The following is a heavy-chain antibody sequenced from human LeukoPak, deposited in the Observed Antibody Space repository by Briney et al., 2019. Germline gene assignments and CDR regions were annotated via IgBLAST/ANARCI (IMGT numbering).Heavy chain of an antibody. Sequence: GASVKVSCKASGYTFTSYGIGWVRQAPGQGLEWMGWISAYNGNTNYAQRLQGRVTMTTDTSTSTAYMDLRSLRSDDTAVYYCARDAPGSTFDYWGQGTLVTVSS. CDR1: GYTFTSYG. CDR3: ARDAPGSTFDY. CDR2: ISAYNGNT. D-gene: IGHD6-13*01. J-gene: IGHJ4*02. V-gene: IGHV1-18*01.